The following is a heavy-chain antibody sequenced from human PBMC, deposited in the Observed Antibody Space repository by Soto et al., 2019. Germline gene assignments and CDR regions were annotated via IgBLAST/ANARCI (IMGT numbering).Heavy chain of an antibody. CDR2: INNNGANT. Sequence: EVQLLESGGGLGQPGGSLRLSCAASGFTFSSSAMSWVRQAPGKGLEWVSGINNNGANTYYADSVKGRFTISRDNSKNTLYLQMNSMGAEDTAVYYCAKIPITIRLGMDVWGQGTTVTVSS. V-gene: IGHV3-23*01. CDR1: GFTFSSSA. J-gene: IGHJ6*02. D-gene: IGHD3-3*01. CDR3: AKIPITIRLGMDV.